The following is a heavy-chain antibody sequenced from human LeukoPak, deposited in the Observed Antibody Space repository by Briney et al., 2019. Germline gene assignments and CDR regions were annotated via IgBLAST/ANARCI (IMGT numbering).Heavy chain of an antibody. CDR2: IYHSGST. CDR1: GGSISSTNW. V-gene: IGHV4-4*02. Sequence: SETLSLTCAVSGGSISSTNWWSWVRQPPGKGLEWIGEIYHSGSTNYNPSLKSRVTISVDTSNNQFSLKLSSVTAADTAVYYCASTSGYCSGGNCYSAFDYWGQGTLVTVSS. D-gene: IGHD2-15*01. CDR3: ASTSGYCSGGNCYSAFDY. J-gene: IGHJ4*02.